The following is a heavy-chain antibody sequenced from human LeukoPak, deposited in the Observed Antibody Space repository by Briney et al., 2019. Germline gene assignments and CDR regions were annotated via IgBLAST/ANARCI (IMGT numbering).Heavy chain of an antibody. V-gene: IGHV3-23*01. J-gene: IGHJ4*02. CDR1: GFTFNNYA. Sequence: GGSLRLSCAGSGFTFNNYAMNWVRQAPGKGLQWVAAVSGDGQRTFYVDSVKGRFTIFRDNSMNTLSLQMNSLRADDTALYYCAKEQDNLLLLSHFDAWGQGILVTVSA. CDR2: VSGDGQRT. D-gene: IGHD1-14*01. CDR3: AKEQDNLLLLSHFDA.